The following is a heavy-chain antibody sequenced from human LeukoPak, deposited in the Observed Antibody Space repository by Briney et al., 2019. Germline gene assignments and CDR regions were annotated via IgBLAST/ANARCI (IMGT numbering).Heavy chain of an antibody. J-gene: IGHJ4*02. Sequence: GGSLRLSCVASGFSFSSHWVHWVRQVPGKGLVWVSRINGDGSSTNYADSVKGRFTISRDNAKTTLYLQMNSLTIEDTAVYYCASPETGGFFDYWGQGTLVTVAS. CDR3: ASPETGGFFDY. D-gene: IGHD7-27*01. V-gene: IGHV3-74*01. CDR1: GFSFSSHW. CDR2: INGDGSST.